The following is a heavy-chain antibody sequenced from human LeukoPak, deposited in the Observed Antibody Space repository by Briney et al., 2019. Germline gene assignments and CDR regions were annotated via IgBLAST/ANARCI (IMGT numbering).Heavy chain of an antibody. CDR2: MNPNNGNT. CDR1: GYTFISYD. CDR3: ARGGRVRKSLERSRSISVVPFDL. V-gene: IGHV1-8*01. J-gene: IGHJ3*01. D-gene: IGHD3-3*01. Sequence: ASVKVSCKASGYTFISYDIMWVRQAPGQGFECMGWMNPNNGNTDYAQKFQGRVTMTSNTSISTANMELSSLRSDDTAVYYCARGGRVRKSLERSRSISVVPFDLWGQGTMVTVSS.